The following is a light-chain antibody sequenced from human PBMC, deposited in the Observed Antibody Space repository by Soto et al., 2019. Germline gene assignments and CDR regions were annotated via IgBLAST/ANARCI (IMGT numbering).Light chain of an antibody. V-gene: IGKV3-15*01. CDR2: GAS. J-gene: IGKJ1*01. CDR1: QSVSSN. Sequence: EIVMTQSPATLSVSPGERATLSCRASQSVSSNLAWYQQKPGQAPRLLIYGASTRATGIQARFSGSGSGTDFTLTIRRLESEDFAVYYCKQYGSSPRTFGQGTKVDI. CDR3: KQYGSSPRT.